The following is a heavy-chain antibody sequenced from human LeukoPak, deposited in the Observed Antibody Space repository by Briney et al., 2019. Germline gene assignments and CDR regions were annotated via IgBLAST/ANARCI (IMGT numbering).Heavy chain of an antibody. CDR3: ARDSSGPGNFDY. CDR1: GGSIGSSSYY. J-gene: IGHJ4*02. D-gene: IGHD3-10*01. V-gene: IGHV4-39*02. Sequence: SETLSLTCTVSGGSIGSSSYYWGWIRQPPGKGLEWIGSIYYSGSTYYSPSLKSRVTISVDTSKNQFSLKLSSVTAADTAVYYCARDSSGPGNFDYWGQGTLVTVSS. CDR2: IYYSGST.